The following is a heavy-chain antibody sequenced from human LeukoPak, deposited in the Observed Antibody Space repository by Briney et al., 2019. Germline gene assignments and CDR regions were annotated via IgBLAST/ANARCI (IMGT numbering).Heavy chain of an antibody. CDR2: IYYSGST. J-gene: IGHJ6*02. CDR1: GGSISSGGYY. V-gene: IGHV4-31*03. Sequence: PSGTLSLTCTVSGGSISSGGYYWSWIRQHPGKGLEWIGYIYYSGSTYYNPSLKSRVTISVDTSKNQFSLKLSSVTAADTAVYYCARDLRDRTPGQYCSGGSCYSGGYYYYYYGMDVWGQGTTVTVSS. D-gene: IGHD2-15*01. CDR3: ARDLRDRTPGQYCSGGSCYSGGYYYYYYGMDV.